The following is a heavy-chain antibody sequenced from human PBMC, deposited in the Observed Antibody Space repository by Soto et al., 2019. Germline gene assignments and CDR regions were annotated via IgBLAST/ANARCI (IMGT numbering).Heavy chain of an antibody. J-gene: IGHJ4*02. CDR1: GGSISSYY. D-gene: IGHD5-12*01. CDR2: IYYSGRT. Sequence: PSETLSLTCTVSGGSISSYYWSWIRQPPGKGLEWIGYIYYSGRTNYNPSLKSRVTISVDTSKNQFSLKLSSVTAADTAVYFCERGEYSGYDHDYWGQGTLVTVSS. V-gene: IGHV4-59*01. CDR3: ERGEYSGYDHDY.